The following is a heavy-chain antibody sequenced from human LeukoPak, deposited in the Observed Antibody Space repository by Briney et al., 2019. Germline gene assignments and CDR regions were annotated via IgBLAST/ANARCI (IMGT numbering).Heavy chain of an antibody. CDR3: ASPSSGWSEDY. CDR2: INPNGGGT. CDR1: GDTFTRYY. V-gene: IGHV1-2*02. J-gene: IGHJ4*02. D-gene: IGHD6-19*01. Sequence: ASVKVSCKASGDTFTRYYMHWGRQAPGHGREWMGWINPNGGGTNYAQKLQGGVTMTRDTSISTAYMELSRLRSDDTAVYYCASPSSGWSEDYWGQGTLVTVSS.